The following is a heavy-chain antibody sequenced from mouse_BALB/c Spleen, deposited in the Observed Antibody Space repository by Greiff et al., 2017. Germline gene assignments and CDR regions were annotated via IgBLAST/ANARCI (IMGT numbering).Heavy chain of an antibody. CDR2: INPSNGGT. V-gene: IGHV1S81*02. D-gene: IGHD1-1*01. Sequence: VQLQQPGAELVKPGASVKLSCKASGYTFTSYYMYWVKQRPGQGLEWIGGINPSNGGTNFNEKFKSKATLTVDKSSSTAYMQLSSLTSEDSAVYYCTRVDGNYFDYWGEGTTLTVSS. CDR3: TRVDGNYFDY. J-gene: IGHJ2*01. CDR1: GYTFTSYY.